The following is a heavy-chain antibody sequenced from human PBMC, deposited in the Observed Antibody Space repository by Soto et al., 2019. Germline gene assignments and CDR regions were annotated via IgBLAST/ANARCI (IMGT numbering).Heavy chain of an antibody. V-gene: IGHV4-59*01. CDR2: IYYSGST. J-gene: IGHJ4*01. CDR3: ARAPDLWGGRQQHLDF. Sequence: PSETLSLTCTVSGGSIRSYYWSWIRQPPGKGLEWIGYIYYSGSTNYNPSLKSRVTISVDTSKNQFSLKVSSVTSADTALYYCARAPDLWGGRQQHLDFRGQGTRVTFAS. D-gene: IGHD3-3*01. CDR1: GGSIRSYY.